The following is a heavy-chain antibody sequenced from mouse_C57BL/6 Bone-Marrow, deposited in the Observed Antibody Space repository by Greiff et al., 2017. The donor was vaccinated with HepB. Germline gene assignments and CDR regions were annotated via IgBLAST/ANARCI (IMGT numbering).Heavy chain of an antibody. D-gene: IGHD2-3*01. Sequence: VQLQQSGPVLVKPGASVKMSCKASGYTFTDYYMNWVKQSHGKSLEWIGVINPYNGGTSYNQKFKGKATLTVDKSSSTAYMELNSLTSEDSAVYYCARWRLLPHYYAMDYWGQGTSVTVSS. J-gene: IGHJ4*01. CDR3: ARWRLLPHYYAMDY. CDR2: INPYNGGT. V-gene: IGHV1-19*01. CDR1: GYTFTDYY.